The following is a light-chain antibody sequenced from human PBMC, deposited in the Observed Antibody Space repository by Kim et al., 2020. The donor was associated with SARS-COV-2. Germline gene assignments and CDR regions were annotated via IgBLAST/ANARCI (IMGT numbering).Light chain of an antibody. CDR2: SNN. J-gene: IGLJ3*02. V-gene: IGLV1-47*02. CDR1: RSNIGINY. CDR3: AVWDDSLKQGV. Sequence: ELTQPPSASGTPGQRVTISCSGSRSNIGINYVYWYQQLPGTAPKLLIYSNNQRPSGIPDRFSGSRSGTSASLAISGLQYGDEADYYCAVWDDSLKQGVFGGGTQLTVL.